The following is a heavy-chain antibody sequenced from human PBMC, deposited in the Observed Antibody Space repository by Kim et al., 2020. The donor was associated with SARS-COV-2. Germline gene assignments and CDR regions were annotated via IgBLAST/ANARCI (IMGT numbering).Heavy chain of an antibody. J-gene: IGHJ4*02. CDR2: ISWDGGST. D-gene: IGHD2-15*01. CDR1: GFTFDDYT. Sequence: GGSLRLSCAASGFTFDDYTMHWVRQAPGKGLEWVSLISWDGGSTYYADSVKGRFTISRDNSKNSLYLQMNSLRTEDTALYYCAKDIVARVVVSAPDFDYWGQGTLVTVSS. CDR3: AKDIVARVVVSAPDFDY. V-gene: IGHV3-43*01.